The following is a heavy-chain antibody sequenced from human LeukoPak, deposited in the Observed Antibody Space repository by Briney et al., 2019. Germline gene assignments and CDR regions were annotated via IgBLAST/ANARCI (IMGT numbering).Heavy chain of an antibody. CDR2: ISSSSSYI. CDR3: ARSLFDSSGYFPGAFDI. D-gene: IGHD3-22*01. Sequence: PGGSLRLSCAASGFTFSSYSMNWVRQAPGKGLEWVSSISSSSSYIYYADSVKGRFTISRDNAKNSLYLQMNSLRAEDTAVYYCARSLFDSSGYFPGAFDIWGQGAMVTVSS. V-gene: IGHV3-21*01. J-gene: IGHJ3*02. CDR1: GFTFSSYS.